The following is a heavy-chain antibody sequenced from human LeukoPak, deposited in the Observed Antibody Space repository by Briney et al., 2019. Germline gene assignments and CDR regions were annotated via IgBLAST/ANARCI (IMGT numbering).Heavy chain of an antibody. V-gene: IGHV3-23*01. Sequence: GGSLRLSCAASGFTLSNYDMIWVRQAPGRGLEWVSGIRESGGGTYYTDSVKGRFTVSRDSSKNTLYLQMNSLRAEDTAVYYCARRGIVVRGFLIGLHKQAYYFDYWGQGALVTVSS. J-gene: IGHJ4*02. D-gene: IGHD3-10*01. CDR1: GFTLSNYD. CDR2: IRESGGGT. CDR3: ARRGIVVRGFLIGLHKQAYYFDY.